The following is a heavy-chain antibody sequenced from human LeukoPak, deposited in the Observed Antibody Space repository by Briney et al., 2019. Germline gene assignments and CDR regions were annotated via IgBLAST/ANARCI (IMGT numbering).Heavy chain of an antibody. J-gene: IGHJ4*02. D-gene: IGHD5-12*01. V-gene: IGHV3-7*01. CDR1: GFTFSDYY. CDR3: ARARGSYELDY. CDR2: IKQDGSEK. Sequence: TGGSLRLSCAASGFTFSDYYMSWVRQAPGKGLEWVANIKQDGSEKYYVDSVKGRFTISRDNAKNSLYLQMNSLRAEDTAVYYCARARGSYELDYWGQGTLVTVSS.